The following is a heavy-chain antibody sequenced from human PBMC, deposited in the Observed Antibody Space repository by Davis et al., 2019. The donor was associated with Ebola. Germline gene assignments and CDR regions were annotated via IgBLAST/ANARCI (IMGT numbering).Heavy chain of an antibody. CDR3: ARDRQWLASSHFDY. V-gene: IGHV4-59*01. J-gene: IGHJ4*02. CDR1: GGSISSYY. CDR2: IYYSGST. Sequence: SETLSLTCTVSGGSISSYYWSWIRQPPGKGLEWIGYIYYSGSTNYNPSLKSRVTISVDTSKNQFSLKLSSVTAADTAVYYCARDRQWLASSHFDYWGQGTLVTVSS. D-gene: IGHD6-19*01.